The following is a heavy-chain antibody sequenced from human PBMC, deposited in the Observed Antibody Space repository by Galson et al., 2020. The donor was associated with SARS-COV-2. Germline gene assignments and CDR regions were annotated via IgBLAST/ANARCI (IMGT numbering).Heavy chain of an antibody. V-gene: IGHV3-23*01. CDR3: AKPHYSTSSNNYRLDV. CDR1: GFTFSNYA. D-gene: IGHD6-6*01. J-gene: IGHJ6*02. CDR2: ISSSGDNT. Sequence: GGSLRLSCGASGFTFSNYAMSWVRQAPGKGLEWVSDISSSGDNTEYADSVRGRFTISRDNSKNTLSLQINTLRVEDTAVYYCAKPHYSTSSNNYRLDVWGPGTTVTVSS.